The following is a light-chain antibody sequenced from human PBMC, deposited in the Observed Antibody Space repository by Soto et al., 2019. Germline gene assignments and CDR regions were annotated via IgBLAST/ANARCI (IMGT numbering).Light chain of an antibody. J-gene: IGLJ1*01. CDR1: STDFENYNL. Sequence: QSALTQPASVSGSPGQSITISCTRSSTDFENYNLVSWYQHCPDKAPKLIIYEGTKRPSGVPDRFSGSKSGNTASLTVSGLQAEDEADYYCSSYAGTNNHHAFGTGTKLTVL. CDR2: EGT. V-gene: IGLV2-14*02. CDR3: SSYAGTNNHHA.